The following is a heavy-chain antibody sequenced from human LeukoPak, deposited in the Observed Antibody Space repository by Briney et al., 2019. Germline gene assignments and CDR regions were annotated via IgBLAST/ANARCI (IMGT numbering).Heavy chain of an antibody. CDR1: GFTFDDYV. CDR3: VKGAAYHLGDAFDI. D-gene: IGHD2-15*01. V-gene: IGHV3-9*01. J-gene: IGHJ3*02. CDR2: ISWNSGTI. Sequence: GGSLRLSCAASGFTFDDYVMNWVRQAPGKGLEWVSGISWNSGTIGYADSVKGRFTISRDNANNSLYLQMNSLRAEDTALYYCVKGAAYHLGDAFDIWGQGTMVTVSS.